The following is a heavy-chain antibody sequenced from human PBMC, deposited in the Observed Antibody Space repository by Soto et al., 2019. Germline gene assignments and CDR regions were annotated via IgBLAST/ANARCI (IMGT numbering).Heavy chain of an antibody. CDR2: ISYDGSNK. CDR3: ARDVVCSGMDV. J-gene: IGHJ6*02. CDR1: GFTFSSYG. D-gene: IGHD2-8*01. V-gene: IGHV3-30*03. Sequence: GGSLRLSCAASGFTFSSYGMHWVRQAPGKGLEWVAVISYDGSNKYNADSVKGRFTIYRDNSKNTLYLQMNSLRAEDTAVYYCARDVVCSGMDVWVQGTTVAVSS.